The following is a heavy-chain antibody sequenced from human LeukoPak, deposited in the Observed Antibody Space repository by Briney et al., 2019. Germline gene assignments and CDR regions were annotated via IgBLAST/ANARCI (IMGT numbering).Heavy chain of an antibody. CDR3: ARDSSSWKGGTDY. D-gene: IGHD6-13*01. J-gene: IGHJ4*02. V-gene: IGHV4-39*07. CDR1: GGSISSSSYY. CDR2: IYYSGST. Sequence: PSETLSLTCTVSGGSISSSSYYWGWIRQPAGKGLEWIGSIYYSGSTYYNPSLKSRVTISVDTSKNQFSLKLSSVTAADTAVYYCARDSSSWKGGTDYWGQGTLVTVSS.